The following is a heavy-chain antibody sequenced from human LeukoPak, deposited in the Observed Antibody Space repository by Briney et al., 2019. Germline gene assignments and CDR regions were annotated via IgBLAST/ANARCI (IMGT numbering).Heavy chain of an antibody. Sequence: ASVKVSCKASGYTFTSYDINWVRQATGQGLEWMGWMNPNSGNTGYAQKFQGRVTMTRNTSISTAYMELSSLRSEDTAVYYCARAKQPRRNYYFDYWGQGTLVTVSS. CDR1: GYTFTSYD. D-gene: IGHD4-11*01. V-gene: IGHV1-8*01. CDR3: ARAKQPRRNYYFDY. J-gene: IGHJ4*02. CDR2: MNPNSGNT.